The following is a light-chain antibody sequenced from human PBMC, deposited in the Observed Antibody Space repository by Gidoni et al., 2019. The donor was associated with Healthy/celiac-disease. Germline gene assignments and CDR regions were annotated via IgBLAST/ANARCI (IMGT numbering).Light chain of an antibody. CDR2: AAS. Sequence: EIVSTQSQGTLSLSPGERATLSCRASQSVSSSYLAWYQQKPSQAPRLLIYAASSRATGIPDRFSGSASGTDFTITISRLQPEDFAVYYCQQYGSSPFTFGPGTKVDIK. CDR3: QQYGSSPFT. J-gene: IGKJ3*01. CDR1: QSVSSSY. V-gene: IGKV3-20*01.